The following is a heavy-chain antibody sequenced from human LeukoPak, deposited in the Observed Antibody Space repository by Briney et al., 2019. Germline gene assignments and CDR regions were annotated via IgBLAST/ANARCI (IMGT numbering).Heavy chain of an antibody. D-gene: IGHD6-19*01. V-gene: IGHV3-74*01. CDR2: INSDGSST. Sequence: PGGSLRLSCAASGFTFSSYWMHWVRQAPEKGLVWVSRINSDGSSTSYADSVKGRFTISRDNAKNTLYLQMNSLRAEDTAVYYCATDGIAVAGTRYFDYWGQGTLVTVSS. CDR1: GFTFSSYW. J-gene: IGHJ4*02. CDR3: ATDGIAVAGTRYFDY.